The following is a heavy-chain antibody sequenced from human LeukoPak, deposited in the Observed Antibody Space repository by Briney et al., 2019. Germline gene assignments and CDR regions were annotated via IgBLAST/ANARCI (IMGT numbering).Heavy chain of an antibody. D-gene: IGHD2-2*02. CDR1: GGSFSGYY. CDR2: INHSGST. Sequence: SETLPLTCAVYGGSFSGYYWSWIRQPPGKGLEWIGEINHSGSTNYNPSLKSRVTISVDTSKNQFSLKLSSVTAADTAVYYCARGHRYPGSDYWGQGTLVTVSS. V-gene: IGHV4-34*01. J-gene: IGHJ4*02. CDR3: ARGHRYPGSDY.